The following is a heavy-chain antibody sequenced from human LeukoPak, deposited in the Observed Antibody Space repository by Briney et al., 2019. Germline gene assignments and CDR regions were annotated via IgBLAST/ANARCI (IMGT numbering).Heavy chain of an antibody. CDR3: ARDWFEDYGSGSYYKGGMCYH. J-gene: IGHJ5*02. CDR1: GYTFTSYG. CDR2: ISAYNGNT. V-gene: IGHV1-18*01. Sequence: GASVKVSCKASGYTFTSYGISWVRQAPGQGLEWMGWISAYNGNTNYAQKLQGRVTMTTDTSTSTAYMELRSLRSDDTAVYYCARDWFEDYGSGSYYKGGMCYHWGQGTLVTVSS. D-gene: IGHD3-10*01.